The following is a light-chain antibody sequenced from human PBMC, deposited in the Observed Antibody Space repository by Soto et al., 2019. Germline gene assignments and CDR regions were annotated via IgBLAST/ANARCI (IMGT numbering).Light chain of an antibody. J-gene: IGLJ7*01. CDR2: EVS. V-gene: IGLV2-14*02. CDR3: SSYTTIKTVV. CDR1: SSDVGSYNL. Sequence: QSALTQPASVSGSPGQSITISCTGTSSDVGSYNLVSWYQQHPGKAPKLIIFEVSNRPSGISDRFSGFKSANTAYLTISGVQPEDEADYHCSSYTTIKTVVFGGGTQLTVL.